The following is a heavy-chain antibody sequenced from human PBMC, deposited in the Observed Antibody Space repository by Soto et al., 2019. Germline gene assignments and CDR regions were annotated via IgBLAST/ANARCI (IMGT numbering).Heavy chain of an antibody. CDR1: GYTFTSYG. D-gene: IGHD3-10*01. V-gene: IGHV1-18*01. J-gene: IGHJ5*02. CDR2: ISAYNGNT. CDR3: ARDPPYYGSGIPNWFDP. Sequence: QVQLVQSGAEVKKPGASVKVSCKASGYTFTSYGISWVRQAPGQGLEWMGWISAYNGNTNYAQKLQGRVTMTTDTSTSTAYMELRSLRSDDTAVYYCARDPPYYGSGIPNWFDPWGQGTLVTVSS.